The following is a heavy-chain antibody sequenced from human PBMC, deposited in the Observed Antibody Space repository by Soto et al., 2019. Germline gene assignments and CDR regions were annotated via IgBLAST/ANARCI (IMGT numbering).Heavy chain of an antibody. CDR1: GYTFTSYY. V-gene: IGHV1-69*13. CDR3: ARGRGIAAATTWFDP. Sequence: GASLKVSCKASGYTFTSYYMHWVRQAPGQGLEWMGGIIPIFGTANYAQKFQGRVTITADESTSTAYMELSSLRSEDTAVDYCARGRGIAAATTWFDPWGQGTLVTVSS. J-gene: IGHJ5*02. D-gene: IGHD6-13*01. CDR2: IIPIFGTA.